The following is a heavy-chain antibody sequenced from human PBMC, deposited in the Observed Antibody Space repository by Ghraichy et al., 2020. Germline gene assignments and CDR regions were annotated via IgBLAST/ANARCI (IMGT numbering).Heavy chain of an antibody. CDR3: ARDFGPQDYGDFAFDS. Sequence: GGSLRLSCAASGFTFSDYYMSWIRQAPGKGLEWLSYISSSDSAIYYADSVKGRFTISRDNAKNSLYLQMNSLRVEDTAVYYCARDFGPQDYGDFAFDSWGQGTLVTVSS. V-gene: IGHV3-11*01. CDR2: ISSSDSAI. CDR1: GFTFSDYY. J-gene: IGHJ4*02. D-gene: IGHD4-17*01.